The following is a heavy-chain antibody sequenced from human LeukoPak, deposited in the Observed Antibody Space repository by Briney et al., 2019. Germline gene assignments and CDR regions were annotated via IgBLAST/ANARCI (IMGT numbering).Heavy chain of an antibody. J-gene: IGHJ4*02. CDR1: GGSISSGGYY. CDR2: IYYSGST. V-gene: IGHV4-31*03. CDR3: ARGSFRRYCGAGNRNYFDY. Sequence: SETLSLTCTVSGGSISSGGYYWSWLRQHPGKGLEWIGYIYYSGSTYYNPSLKSRVTISVDTSKNQFSLKLSPVTAADTAVYYCARGSFRRYCGAGNRNYFDYWGQGTLVTVSS. D-gene: IGHD2-21*01.